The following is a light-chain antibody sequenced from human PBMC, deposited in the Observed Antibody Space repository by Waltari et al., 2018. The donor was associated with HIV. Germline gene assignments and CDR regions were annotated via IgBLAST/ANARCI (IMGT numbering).Light chain of an antibody. CDR2: GAS. CDR1: QSVSTT. V-gene: IGKV3-15*01. Sequence: EIMMTPSPATLSVSPGARVTLSCRASQSVSTTLAWYQQKPGQAPRLLCYGASTRATVIPARFSVSGSGTDFTLTISSLQSEDSVTYYCQQYNNWPLAFGGGTKVEIK. J-gene: IGKJ4*01. CDR3: QQYNNWPLA.